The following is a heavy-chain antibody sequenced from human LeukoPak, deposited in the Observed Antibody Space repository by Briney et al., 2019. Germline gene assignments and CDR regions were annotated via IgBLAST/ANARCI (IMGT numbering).Heavy chain of an antibody. V-gene: IGHV1-18*01. CDR3: AREAGGIAAAGIYYFDY. J-gene: IGHJ4*02. Sequence: ASVKVSCKASGYTFTSYGISWVRQAPGQGLEWMGCISAYNGNTNYAQKLQGRVTMTTDTFTRAASMELSSLRSDDTAVYYCAREAGGIAAAGIYYFDYWGQGTMVTVSS. CDR1: GYTFTSYG. CDR2: ISAYNGNT. D-gene: IGHD6-13*01.